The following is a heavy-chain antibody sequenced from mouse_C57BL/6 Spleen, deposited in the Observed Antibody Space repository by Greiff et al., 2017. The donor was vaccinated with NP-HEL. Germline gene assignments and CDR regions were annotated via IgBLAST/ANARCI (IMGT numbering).Heavy chain of an antibody. CDR1: GYAFSSSW. CDR3: AGGDYYGSSYENWYFEG. Sequence: QVQLQQSGPELVKPGASVKISCKASGYAFSSSWMNWVKQRPGKGLEWIGRIYPGDGDTNYNGKFKGKATLTADKSSSTAYMQLSSLTSEDSAVYICAGGDYYGSSYENWYFEGWGTGTTVTVSS. D-gene: IGHD1-1*01. J-gene: IGHJ1*03. V-gene: IGHV1-82*01. CDR2: IYPGDGDT.